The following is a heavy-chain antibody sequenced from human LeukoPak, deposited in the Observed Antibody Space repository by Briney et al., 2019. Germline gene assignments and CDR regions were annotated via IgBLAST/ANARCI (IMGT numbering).Heavy chain of an antibody. CDR2: VNPTRGVA. CDR1: GYTFTTFY. Sequence: ASGKISCMTSGYTFTTFYIHWVRQARGQGREGRGRVNPTRGVAINAQKFQGRVTMPRDTSTSTAHMELSSLTSDDAAVYFCARERDYCSGSACYGSDYWGQGTLVTVSS. D-gene: IGHD2-2*01. V-gene: IGHV1-46*01. J-gene: IGHJ4*02. CDR3: ARERDYCSGSACYGSDY.